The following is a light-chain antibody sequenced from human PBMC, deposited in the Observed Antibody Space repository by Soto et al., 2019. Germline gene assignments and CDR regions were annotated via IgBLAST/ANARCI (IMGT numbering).Light chain of an antibody. J-gene: IGKJ3*01. V-gene: IGKV1-9*01. Sequence: IQLTQSPSSLSASVGDRVTITCRASQGISPSLTWYQQKPGKAPKLLIFAESTLQSGVPSRFSGSGSGTDFTLTSSSLHPEDFATYYCQQLNAYPLTFGPGTRVDFK. CDR2: AES. CDR3: QQLNAYPLT. CDR1: QGISPS.